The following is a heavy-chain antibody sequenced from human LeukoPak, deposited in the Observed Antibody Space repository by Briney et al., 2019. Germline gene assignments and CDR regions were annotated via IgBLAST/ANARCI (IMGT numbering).Heavy chain of an antibody. Sequence: SVKVSCKASGGIFRSYAISWVRQAPGQGLAWMGGIIPIFGTANYAQKFQGRVTITAHESTSTAYMELSSLRSEDTAVYYCARDLGSNYAFDIWGQGTMVTVSS. D-gene: IGHD4-11*01. CDR1: GGIFRSYA. CDR2: IIPIFGTA. J-gene: IGHJ3*02. CDR3: ARDLGSNYAFDI. V-gene: IGHV1-69*13.